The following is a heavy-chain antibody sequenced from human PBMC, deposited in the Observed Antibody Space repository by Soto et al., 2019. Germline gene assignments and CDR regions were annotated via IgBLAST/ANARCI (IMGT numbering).Heavy chain of an antibody. CDR1: GFTFSSYA. Sequence: GGSLRLSCAASGFTFSSYAMHWVRQAPGKGLEWVAVISYDGSNKYYADSVKGRFTISRDNSKNTLYLQMNSLRAEDTAVYYCARDSAYYGSGSYYNLDYWGQGTLVTVSS. J-gene: IGHJ4*02. CDR2: ISYDGSNK. V-gene: IGHV3-30*04. CDR3: ARDSAYYGSGSYYNLDY. D-gene: IGHD3-10*01.